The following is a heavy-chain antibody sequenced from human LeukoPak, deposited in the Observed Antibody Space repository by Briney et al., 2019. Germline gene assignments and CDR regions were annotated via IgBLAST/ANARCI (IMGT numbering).Heavy chain of an antibody. V-gene: IGHV4-30-4*01. Sequence: SETLSLTCTVSGGSISSGDYYWSWIRQPPGKGLEWIAYIYYSGSTYYNPSLKSRVTISVDTSKNQLSLKLSSVTAADTAVYHCARESQQLDDYWGQGTLVTVSS. J-gene: IGHJ4*02. CDR3: ARESQQLDDY. CDR1: GGSISSGDYY. D-gene: IGHD6-13*01. CDR2: IYYSGST.